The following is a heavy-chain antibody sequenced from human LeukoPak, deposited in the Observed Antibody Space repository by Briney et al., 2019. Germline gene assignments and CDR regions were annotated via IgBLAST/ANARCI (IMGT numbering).Heavy chain of an antibody. CDR2: IYTSGST. V-gene: IGHV4-4*07. CDR3: VRIGSGSYDNWFDP. D-gene: IGHD3-10*01. J-gene: IGHJ5*02. Sequence: PSETLSLTCTVSGGSISNYYWSWIRKPAGKGLEWIGRIYTSGSTNYNPSLKSRVTMSLDTSKNQFSLKLSSVTAADTAVYYCVRIGSGSYDNWFDPWGQGTLVIVSS. CDR1: GGSISNYY.